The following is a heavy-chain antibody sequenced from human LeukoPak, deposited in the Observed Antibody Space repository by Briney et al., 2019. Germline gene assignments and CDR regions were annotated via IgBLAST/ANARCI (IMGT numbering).Heavy chain of an antibody. Sequence: GGSLRLSCAASGFTFSSYGMHWVRQAPGKGLEWVAVISYDGSNKYYADSVKGRFTISRDNSKNTLYLQMNSLRAEDTAVYYCARDEVTTPRDWGQGTLVTVSS. D-gene: IGHD4-17*01. CDR3: ARDEVTTPRD. CDR2: ISYDGSNK. CDR1: GFTFSSYG. J-gene: IGHJ4*02. V-gene: IGHV3-30*03.